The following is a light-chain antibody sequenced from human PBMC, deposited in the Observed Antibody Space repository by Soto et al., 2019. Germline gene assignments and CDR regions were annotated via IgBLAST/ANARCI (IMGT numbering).Light chain of an antibody. CDR3: QQTFSLPRT. CDR2: ETS. V-gene: IGKV1-39*01. Sequence: DTQMTQSPSSLSASVGDRVTITCRASQNVRSYVNWYQQKPGKAPNVLIYETSTLQDGVPSRFSGDGYGTDFPLSISSLHPEDFATYYCQQTFSLPRTFGQGTKVEI. J-gene: IGKJ1*01. CDR1: QNVRSY.